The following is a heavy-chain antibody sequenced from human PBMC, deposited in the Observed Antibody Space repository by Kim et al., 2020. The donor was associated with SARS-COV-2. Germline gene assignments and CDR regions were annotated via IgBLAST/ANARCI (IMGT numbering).Heavy chain of an antibody. CDR3: ARRIGGDTRHFDY. J-gene: IGHJ4*02. V-gene: IGHV6-1*01. CDR1: GDSVSSNSAG. Sequence: SQTLSLTCDISGDSVSSNSAGWHWIRQSPSRGLEWLGRTYYRSKWYKDYAVSVKSRITINPDTSKNQFSLQLNSVTPEDTAVYYCARRIGGDTRHFDYWGQGALVTVSS. CDR2: TYYRSKWYK. D-gene: IGHD2-21*01.